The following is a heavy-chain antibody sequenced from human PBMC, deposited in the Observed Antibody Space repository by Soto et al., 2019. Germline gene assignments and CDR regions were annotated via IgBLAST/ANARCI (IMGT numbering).Heavy chain of an antibody. CDR1: GGSFSGYY. J-gene: IGHJ5*02. V-gene: IGHV4-34*01. CDR3: ARGLALRWFDP. CDR2: INHSGST. Sequence: PSETLSLTCAVYGGSFSGYYWSWIRQPPGKGLEWIGEINHSGSTNYNPSLKSRVTISVDTSKNQFSLKLSSVTAADTAVYYCARGLALRWFDPWGQGTLVTVSS.